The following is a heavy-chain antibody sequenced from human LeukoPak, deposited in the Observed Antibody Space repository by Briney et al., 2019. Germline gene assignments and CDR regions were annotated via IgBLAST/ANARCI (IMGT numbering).Heavy chain of an antibody. CDR1: GFTVSSHD. D-gene: IGHD3-16*01. CDR2: IYMGGNK. J-gene: IGHJ4*02. V-gene: IGHV3-53*04. CDR3: ARVGDEVAYTRGYLDY. Sequence: GGSLRLSCAASGFTVSSHDMSWVRQAPGKGLEWVSVIYMGGNKFYSDAVKGRFTIFTHTSKNTLYLQMNSLRAEDTAVYYCARVGDEVAYTRGYLDYWGQGTLVTVSS.